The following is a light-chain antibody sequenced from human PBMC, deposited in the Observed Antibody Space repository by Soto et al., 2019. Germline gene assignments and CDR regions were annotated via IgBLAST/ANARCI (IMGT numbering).Light chain of an antibody. J-gene: IGKJ5*01. CDR2: GAS. Sequence: EIVMTQSPATLSVSPGERAILSCSASQSIRTNVAWYQQRPGQTPRLLIYGASTRATDIPARFSGSGSGPKFTPTISSIQSEDFAVYYCQQYNHWTSITFGQGTRLEF. CDR1: QSIRTN. CDR3: QQYNHWTSIT. V-gene: IGKV3-15*01.